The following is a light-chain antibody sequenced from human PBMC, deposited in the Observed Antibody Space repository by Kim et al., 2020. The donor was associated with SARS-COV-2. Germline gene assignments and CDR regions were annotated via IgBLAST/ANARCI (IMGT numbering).Light chain of an antibody. CDR1: SSNIGSNT. Sequence: QSVLTQPPSVSGTPGQRVTISCSGSSSNIGSNTVSWYHQLPGTAPKLLIYSNDQWPSGVPDRFSGSRSGTSASLAISGLQSEDEADYYCAAWDGSLNGWVFGGGTQLTVL. CDR3: AAWDGSLNGWV. CDR2: SND. V-gene: IGLV1-44*01. J-gene: IGLJ3*02.